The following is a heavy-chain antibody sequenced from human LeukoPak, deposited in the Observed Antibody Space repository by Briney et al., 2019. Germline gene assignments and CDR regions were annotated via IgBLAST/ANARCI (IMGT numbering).Heavy chain of an antibody. Sequence: GGSLRLSCAASGFTFSSYSMNWVRQAPGKGLEWVSSISSSSSYIYYADSVKGRFTISRDNAKNSLYLQMNSLRAEDTAVYYCARDSEPGYSGYDWLHYYYMDVWGKGTTVTVSS. CDR3: ARDSEPGYSGYDWLHYYYMDV. D-gene: IGHD5-12*01. CDR1: GFTFSSYS. V-gene: IGHV3-21*01. CDR2: ISSSSSYI. J-gene: IGHJ6*03.